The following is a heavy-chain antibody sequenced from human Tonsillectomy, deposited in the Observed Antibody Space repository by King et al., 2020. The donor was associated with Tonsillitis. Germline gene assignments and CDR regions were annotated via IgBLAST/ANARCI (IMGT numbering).Heavy chain of an antibody. D-gene: IGHD3-10*01. V-gene: IGHV3-23*03. CDR1: GFTFSSYA. CDR3: AKLLLWFGESEY. J-gene: IGHJ4*02. CDR2: IYSGDSST. Sequence: VQLVESGGGLVQPGGSLRLSCAASGFTFSSYAMSWVRQAPGKGLEWVSVIYSGDSSTYYADSVKGRFTVSRDKSNNTLYPQMNSLRAEDTAVYYCAKLLLWFGESEYWGQGTLVTVSS.